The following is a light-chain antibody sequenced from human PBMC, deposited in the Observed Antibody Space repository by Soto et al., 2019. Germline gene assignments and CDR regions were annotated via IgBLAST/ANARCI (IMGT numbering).Light chain of an antibody. J-gene: IGKJ4*01. CDR2: AAS. CDR3: QQLNSYPLT. V-gene: IGKV1-9*01. Sequence: DIHMTQSPSSLSASVGDRVTITCRASQGISSSLAWYQQTPGKAPKLLIYAASTLQSGVPSRFSGSGSETDFTLTISSLQPEDFATYSCQQLNSYPLTFGGGTKVDIK. CDR1: QGISSS.